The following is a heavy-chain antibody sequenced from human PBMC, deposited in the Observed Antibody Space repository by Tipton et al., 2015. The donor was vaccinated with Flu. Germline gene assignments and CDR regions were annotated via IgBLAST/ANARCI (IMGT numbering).Heavy chain of an antibody. V-gene: IGHV3-48*03. D-gene: IGHD4-11*01. CDR2: ISSSGSTI. CDR3: ARRDYSNYVSDPKNWFDP. CDR1: GYTFSDYE. J-gene: IGHJ5*02. Sequence: SLRLSCAASGYTFSDYEMIWVRQAPGKGLEWVSYISSSGSTINYADSVKGRFTISRDNAENSLFLQMNSLRDEDTALYYCARRDYSNYVSDPKNWFDPWGQGTLVTVSS.